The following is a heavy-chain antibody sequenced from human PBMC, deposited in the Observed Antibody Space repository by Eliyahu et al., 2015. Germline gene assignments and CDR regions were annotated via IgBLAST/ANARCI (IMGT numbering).Heavy chain of an antibody. CDR3: AVEYASSSISY. D-gene: IGHD6-6*01. J-gene: IGHJ4*02. Sequence: EVQLVQSGAEVXKPGESLXXSCXGFXYNFATYWIGWVRQMPGKGLEWMGVIFPGDSDTRYSPSSQGQVTISADKSINTAYLQWTSLKPSDTAMYYCAVEYASSSISYWGQGTLVTVSS. CDR2: IFPGDSDT. CDR1: XYNFATYW. V-gene: IGHV5-51*01.